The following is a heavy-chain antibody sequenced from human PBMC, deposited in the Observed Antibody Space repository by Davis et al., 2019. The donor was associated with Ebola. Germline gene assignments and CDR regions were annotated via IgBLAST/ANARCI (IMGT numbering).Heavy chain of an antibody. CDR1: GGSINNFH. J-gene: IGHJ4*02. D-gene: IGHD1-26*01. CDR3: VREGIYYGTTDI. V-gene: IGHV4-4*07. Sequence: PSETLSLTCSVSGGSINNFHWTWIRQPAGKGLEWIGRTYTSGSTNYNPSLKSRVTMSVDTSKNHFSLKLNSVTAADTAVYYCVREGIYYGTTDIWGQGALVTVSS. CDR2: TYTSGST.